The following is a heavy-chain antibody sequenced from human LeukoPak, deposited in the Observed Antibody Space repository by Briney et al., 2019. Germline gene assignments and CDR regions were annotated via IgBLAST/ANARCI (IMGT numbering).Heavy chain of an antibody. CDR1: GGSLSRNY. J-gene: IGHJ6*03. V-gene: IGHV4-34*01. CDR3: AREGGFYNNHGSYYCYYSMDV. D-gene: IGHD4-11*01. CDR2: INHSGST. Sequence: WETLSLTCAVYGGSLSRNYWGWVRQPPGKGLEWIGEINHSGSTKYTPSLKSRVTISVDTSNNQFSLKLTSVTAADTAVYCCAREGGFYNNHGSYYCYYSMDVWGTGTTVTVSS.